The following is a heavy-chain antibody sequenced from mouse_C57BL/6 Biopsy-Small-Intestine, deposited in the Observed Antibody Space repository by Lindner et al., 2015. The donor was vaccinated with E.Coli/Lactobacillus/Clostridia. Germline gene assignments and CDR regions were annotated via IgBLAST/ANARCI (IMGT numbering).Heavy chain of an antibody. V-gene: IGHV1-81*01. CDR1: GYTFTSYD. Sequence: SVKVSCKTSGYTFTSYDINWVRQATGQGLEWMGWMNPNSGDTGCAQKFQGRVTMTRNTSISAAYMELSSLRSEDTAVYYCARGPFYYDSGGYYAGYFDYWGQGTLLTVSS. J-gene: IGHJ2*01. CDR2: MNPNSGDT. D-gene: IGHD1-1*02. CDR3: ARGPFYYDSGGYYAGYFDY.